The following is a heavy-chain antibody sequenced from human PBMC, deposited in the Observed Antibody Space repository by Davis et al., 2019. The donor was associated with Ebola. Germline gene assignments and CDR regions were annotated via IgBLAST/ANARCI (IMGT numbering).Heavy chain of an antibody. CDR3: SMGLVV. V-gene: IGHV1-24*01. Sequence: ASVKVSCKVSGYTLAELSIHWVRQAPGKGLEWMGSFDPEDGEAIYAQKFQGRVTMTEDRAADTGYMELSSLTSDDTAVYFCSMGLVVWGQGTLVTVSS. J-gene: IGHJ1*01. D-gene: IGHD3/OR15-3a*01. CDR1: GYTLAELS. CDR2: FDPEDGEA.